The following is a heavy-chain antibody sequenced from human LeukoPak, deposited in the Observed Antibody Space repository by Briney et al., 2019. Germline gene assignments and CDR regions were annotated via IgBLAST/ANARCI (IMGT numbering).Heavy chain of an antibody. CDR3: ARWSFGSGSYAFDI. V-gene: IGHV4-59*08. CDR2: IYYSGTT. CDR1: SGSISSYY. D-gene: IGHD3-10*01. Sequence: SETLSLTCTFSSGSISSYYWNWVRQPPGKGLEWIGFIYYSGTTNYNPSLKSRVIMSVDTSKNQFSLKLNSVTAADTAVYYCARWSFGSGSYAFDIWGQGTMVTVSS. J-gene: IGHJ3*02.